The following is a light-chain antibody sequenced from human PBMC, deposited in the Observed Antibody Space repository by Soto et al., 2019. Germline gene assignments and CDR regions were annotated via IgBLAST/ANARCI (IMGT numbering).Light chain of an antibody. CDR2: AAS. CDR1: QGISSY. Sequence: DIQLTQSPSFLSASVGDRVTITCRASQGISSYLAWYQQKPGKAPKLLIYAASTLQSGVPPRFSGSGSGTEFTLTISSLQPADFATYYCQQVKTYPRTFGGGTKVDI. V-gene: IGKV1-9*01. J-gene: IGKJ4*01. CDR3: QQVKTYPRT.